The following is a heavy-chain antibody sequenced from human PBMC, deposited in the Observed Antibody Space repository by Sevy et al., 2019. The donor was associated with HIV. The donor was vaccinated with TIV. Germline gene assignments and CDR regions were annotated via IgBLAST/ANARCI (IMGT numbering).Heavy chain of an antibody. CDR3: ARDLPPSATTVAHFDY. V-gene: IGHV3-48*03. D-gene: IGHD4-17*01. J-gene: IGHJ4*02. Sequence: GGSLRLSCAASGFTFSSYEMIWVRQAPGRGLEWVSYISNTGRTISYSDSVRGRFTVSRDNAKNSLYLHMNSLRAEDAATYYCARDLPPSATTVAHFDYWGRGTLFTVSS. CDR1: GFTFSSYE. CDR2: ISNTGRTI.